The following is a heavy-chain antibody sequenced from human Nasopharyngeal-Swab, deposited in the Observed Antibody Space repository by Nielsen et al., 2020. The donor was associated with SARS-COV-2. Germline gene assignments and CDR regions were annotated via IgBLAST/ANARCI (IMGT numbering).Heavy chain of an antibody. CDR3: ARLRAFDI. Sequence: GESLKMSCAASGFTVSSNYMSWVRQAPGKGLEWVSVIYSGGSTYYADSVKGRFTISRDNSKKTLYLQMNSLSAEDTAVYYCARLRAFDIWGQGTMVTVSS. V-gene: IGHV3-53*01. CDR2: IYSGGST. J-gene: IGHJ3*02. CDR1: GFTVSSNY.